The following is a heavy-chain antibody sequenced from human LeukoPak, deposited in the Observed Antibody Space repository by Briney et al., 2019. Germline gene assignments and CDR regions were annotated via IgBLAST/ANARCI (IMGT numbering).Heavy chain of an antibody. Sequence: SETLSLTCTVSGGSISSYYWSWIRQPPGKGLEWIGDIYYSGRTNYNPSVKSRVTISLDTSKNQFSLKLNSVTAADTAVYYCAKHLTNAYYDMIWFDPWGQGTLVTVSS. CDR1: GGSISSYY. V-gene: IGHV4-59*01. CDR2: IYYSGRT. CDR3: AKHLTNAYYDMIWFDP. J-gene: IGHJ5*02. D-gene: IGHD3-22*01.